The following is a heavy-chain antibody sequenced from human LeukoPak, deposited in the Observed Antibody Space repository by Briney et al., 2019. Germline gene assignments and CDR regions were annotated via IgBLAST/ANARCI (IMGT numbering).Heavy chain of an antibody. D-gene: IGHD1-26*01. V-gene: IGHV3-23*01. CDR2: INAGGINT. J-gene: IGHJ4*02. CDR1: GFTFSNYA. Sequence: GGSLRLSCAASGFTFSNYAMIWVRQAPGQGLEWVSAINAGGINTYYADSVKGRFTISRDNSKNTLYLQMNSMRAEDTAVYYCAKLVETTNYWGQGTLVTVSS. CDR3: AKLVETTNY.